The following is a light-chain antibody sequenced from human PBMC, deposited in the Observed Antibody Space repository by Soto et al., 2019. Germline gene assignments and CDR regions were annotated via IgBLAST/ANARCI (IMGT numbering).Light chain of an antibody. CDR3: SSHAGSKKDV. CDR1: SSDVGAYNY. Sequence: QSALTQPPSASGSPGQSVTISCTGTSSDVGAYNYLSWYQQHPGKAPKLMIYEVSKRPSGVPDRLSCSMSGNTASLTVSGLQAVDAGHYYCSSHAGSKKDVFGT. V-gene: IGLV2-8*01. J-gene: IGLJ1*01. CDR2: EVS.